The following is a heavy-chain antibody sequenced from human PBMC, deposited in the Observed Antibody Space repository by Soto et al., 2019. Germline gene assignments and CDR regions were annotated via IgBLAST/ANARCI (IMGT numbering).Heavy chain of an antibody. CDR3: AREWLYCSGGSCYQFLDY. Sequence: SETLSLTCTVSGGSVSSGSYYWSWIRQPPGKGLEWIGYIYYSGSTNYNPSLKSRVTISVDTSKNQFSLKLSSVTAADTAVYYCAREWLYCSGGSCYQFLDYWGQGTLVTVSS. CDR1: GGSVSSGSYY. D-gene: IGHD2-15*01. CDR2: IYYSGST. V-gene: IGHV4-61*01. J-gene: IGHJ4*02.